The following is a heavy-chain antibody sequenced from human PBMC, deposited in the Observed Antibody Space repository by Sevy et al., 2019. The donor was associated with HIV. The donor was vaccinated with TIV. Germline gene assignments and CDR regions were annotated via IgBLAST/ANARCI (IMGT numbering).Heavy chain of an antibody. J-gene: IGHJ5*02. CDR2: ITISGGNT. CDR1: GFTFSLYA. V-gene: IGHV3-23*01. CDR3: AKDHDNNWFDP. D-gene: IGHD3-22*01. Sequence: GGSLRLSCAASGFTFSLYAMTWVRHAPGKGLEWVSTITISGGNTYYADSVKGRFTISRDNSKNTLYLQMNSLRAEDTAIYFCAKDHDNNWFDPWGQGTLVTVSS.